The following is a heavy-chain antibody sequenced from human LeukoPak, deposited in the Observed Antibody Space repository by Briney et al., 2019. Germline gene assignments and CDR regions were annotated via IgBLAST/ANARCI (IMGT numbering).Heavy chain of an antibody. V-gene: IGHV3-23*01. J-gene: IGHJ4*02. CDR2: ISGSGGST. CDR3: AKEKRRFFGLTPNDY. D-gene: IGHD3/OR15-3a*01. CDR1: GFTFSSYA. Sequence: GGSLRLSCAASGFTFSSYAMSWVRLAPGKGLEWVSAISGSGGSTYYADSVKGRFTISRDNSKNTLYLQMNSLRAEDTAVYYCAKEKRRFFGLTPNDYWGQGTLVTVSS.